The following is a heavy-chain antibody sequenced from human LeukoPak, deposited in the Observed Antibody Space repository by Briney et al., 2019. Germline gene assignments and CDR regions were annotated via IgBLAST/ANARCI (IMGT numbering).Heavy chain of an antibody. Sequence: GGSLRLSCAASGFTLSSFWMSWVRQAPGKGLEWVANIKQDGNEKYYADSVKGRFTISRDNAKNSLYLQMNSLRAEDTAVYYCARDRSSNEYYFDYWGQGTLVTVSS. CDR1: GFTLSSFW. CDR2: IKQDGNEK. J-gene: IGHJ4*02. V-gene: IGHV3-7*01. CDR3: ARDRSSNEYYFDY. D-gene: IGHD2-2*01.